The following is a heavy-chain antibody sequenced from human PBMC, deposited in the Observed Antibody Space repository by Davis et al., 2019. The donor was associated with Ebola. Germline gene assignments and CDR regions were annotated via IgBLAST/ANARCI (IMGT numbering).Heavy chain of an antibody. CDR2: IKEDGSEK. Sequence: GESLKISCAASGFTFSSYAMSWVRQAPGKGLEWVANIKEDGSEKYYVDSVKGRFTISRDNAKNSLYLQMNSLRVEDTALYYCARGRGDYHIYWGQGTLVTVSS. J-gene: IGHJ4*02. V-gene: IGHV3-7*03. CDR1: GFTFSSYA. D-gene: IGHD4-17*01. CDR3: ARGRGDYHIY.